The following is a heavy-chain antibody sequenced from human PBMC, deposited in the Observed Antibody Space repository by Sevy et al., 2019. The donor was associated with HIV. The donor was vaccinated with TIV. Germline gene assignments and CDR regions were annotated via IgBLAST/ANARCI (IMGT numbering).Heavy chain of an antibody. J-gene: IGHJ6*02. CDR2: MSPKSGNT. D-gene: IGHD2-2*01. CDR3: VRILSTSYYNYHALDV. V-gene: IGHV1-8*01. CDR1: GYTFTSYD. Sequence: ASVKVSCRASGYTFTSYDIHWVRQTTGQGLEWMGWMSPKSGNTGYAQKFQGRVTRTRDTSKGTAYMELSSLRSDDTAVYYCVRILSTSYYNYHALDVWGQGTTVTVSS.